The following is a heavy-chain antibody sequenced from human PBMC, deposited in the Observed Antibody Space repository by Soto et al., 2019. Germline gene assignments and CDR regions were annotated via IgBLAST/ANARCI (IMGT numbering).Heavy chain of an antibody. V-gene: IGHV3-21*01. CDR2: ISSSSSYI. CDR1: GFTFSSYS. D-gene: IGHD2-2*01. CDR3: AREVPAAYDAFDI. J-gene: IGHJ3*02. Sequence: PGGALRLSCAASGFTFSSYSMNWVRQAPGKGLEWVSSISSSSSYIYYADSVKGRFTISRDNAKNSLYLQMHSLRAEDTAVYYCAREVPAAYDAFDIRGQGTMVTVS.